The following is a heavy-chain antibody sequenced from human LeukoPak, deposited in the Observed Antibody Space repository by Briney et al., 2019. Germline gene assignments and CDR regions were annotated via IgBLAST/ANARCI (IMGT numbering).Heavy chain of an antibody. CDR1: GFTFSSYG. CDR2: ISSTSSTI. V-gene: IGHV3-48*02. CDR3: ARPTSGFYKF. J-gene: IGHJ4*02. Sequence: GGSLRLSCAASGFTFSSYGIHWVRQAPGKGLEWVSYISSTSSTIYYADSVKGRFTISRDNARNSLYLQMNSLRDEDTAVYYCARPTSGFYKFWGQGTLVTVSS. D-gene: IGHD3-10*01.